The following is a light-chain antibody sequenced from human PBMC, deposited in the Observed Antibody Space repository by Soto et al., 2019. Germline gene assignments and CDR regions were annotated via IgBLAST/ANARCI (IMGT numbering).Light chain of an antibody. Sequence: DVVMTQSPDSLGVSLGERATINCKSSQSLLYSSNNKNYLAWYQRKPGQPPKLLICWASTRESGVPDRFSGSGSGTDLTLTISSLQAEDVAVYYCQQYLSIPRTFGQGTKVEIK. CDR1: QSLLYSSNNKNY. CDR2: WAS. CDR3: QQYLSIPRT. J-gene: IGKJ1*01. V-gene: IGKV4-1*01.